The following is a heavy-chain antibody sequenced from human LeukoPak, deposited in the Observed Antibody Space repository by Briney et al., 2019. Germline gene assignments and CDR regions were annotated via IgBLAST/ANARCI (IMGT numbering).Heavy chain of an antibody. D-gene: IGHD1-26*01. CDR1: GYTFTNYD. CDR3: ATGGGYSGSYYGRKNWFDP. V-gene: IGHV1-8*01. J-gene: IGHJ5*02. CDR2: MNPNSGNT. Sequence: ASVKVSCKASGYTFTNYDIHWVRQATGQGLEWMGWMNPNSGNTDYAQKFQGRVTITRDTSIDTAYMELTSLTSEDTAVYYCATGGGYSGSYYGRKNWFDPWGQGTLVTVSS.